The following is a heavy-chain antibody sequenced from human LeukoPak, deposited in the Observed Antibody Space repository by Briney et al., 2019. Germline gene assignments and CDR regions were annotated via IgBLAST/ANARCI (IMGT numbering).Heavy chain of an antibody. D-gene: IGHD2-15*01. CDR1: GFTFSSYA. J-gene: IGHJ4*02. CDR2: ISYDGSNK. Sequence: GGSLRLSCAASGFTFSSYAMHWVRQVPGKGLEWVAVISYDGSNKYYADSVKGRFTISRDNSKNTLYLQMNSLRAEDTAVYYCARAVVVVAAGDYWGQGTLVTVSS. CDR3: ARAVVVVAAGDY. V-gene: IGHV3-30-3*01.